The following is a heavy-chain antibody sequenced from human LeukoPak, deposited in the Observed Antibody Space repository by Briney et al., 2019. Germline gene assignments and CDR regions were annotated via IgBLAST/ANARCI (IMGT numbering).Heavy chain of an antibody. Sequence: GGSLRLSCAASGFTFDDYAMHWVRQAPGKGLEWVSGISWNSGSIGYADSVKGRFTISRDNAKNSLYLQMNSLRAEDTALYYCAKGHGTYGSGPGYWGQGTLVTVSP. V-gene: IGHV3-9*01. CDR1: GFTFDDYA. CDR3: AKGHGTYGSGPGY. CDR2: ISWNSGSI. J-gene: IGHJ4*02. D-gene: IGHD3-10*01.